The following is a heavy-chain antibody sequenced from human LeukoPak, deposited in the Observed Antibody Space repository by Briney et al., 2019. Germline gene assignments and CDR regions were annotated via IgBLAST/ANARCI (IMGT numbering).Heavy chain of an antibody. CDR1: GFTFGSYW. J-gene: IGHJ4*02. Sequence: GGSLRLSCAASGFTFGSYWMTWVRQAPGKGLEWVANIKQDESEKYYVDSVRGRFTISRDNAKNSLYLQMNSLRAEDTAVYYCARCNYYGSSGYPTSFENWGQGTLVTVSS. CDR3: ARCNYYGSSGYPTSFEN. CDR2: IKQDESEK. V-gene: IGHV3-7*01. D-gene: IGHD3-22*01.